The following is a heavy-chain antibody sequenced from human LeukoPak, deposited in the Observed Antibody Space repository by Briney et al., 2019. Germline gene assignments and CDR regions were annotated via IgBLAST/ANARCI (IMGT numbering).Heavy chain of an antibody. CDR1: GDSISSYY. Sequence: PSETLSLTCTVSGDSISSYYWNWIRQPAGKGLEWIGRIYTSGSTNYNPSLKSRVTISVDTSKNQFSLKLSSVTAADTAVYYCARVVGYCSSTSCPNWFDPWGQGTLVTVSS. CDR2: IYTSGST. V-gene: IGHV4-4*07. J-gene: IGHJ5*02. CDR3: ARVVGYCSSTSCPNWFDP. D-gene: IGHD2-2*01.